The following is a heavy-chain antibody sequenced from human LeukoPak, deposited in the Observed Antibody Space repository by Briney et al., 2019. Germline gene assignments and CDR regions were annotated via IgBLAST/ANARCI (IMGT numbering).Heavy chain of an antibody. CDR1: VYTLHNYD. Sequence: ASVTVSRKCSVYTLHNYDINWVRQATGQGRAWMGWMNPNSGTTGHAQKFQGRGTITRNTSISTVYMELSSLTSEDTAVYYCARRTVVTPNYYYYYMDVWGKGTTVTVSS. J-gene: IGHJ6*03. V-gene: IGHV1-8*03. D-gene: IGHD4-23*01. CDR2: MNPNSGTT. CDR3: ARRTVVTPNYYYYYMDV.